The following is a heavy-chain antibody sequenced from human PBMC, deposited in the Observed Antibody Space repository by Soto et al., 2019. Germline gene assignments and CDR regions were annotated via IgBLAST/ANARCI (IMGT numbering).Heavy chain of an antibody. Sequence: EVQLVESGGGLVQPGGSLRLSCAASGFTVSSNYMSWVRQAPGKGLEWVSVIYSGGSTYYADSVKGRFTISRDNSKNTLHLQMNSLRAEDTAVYYCAREERSPIYYYYYMDVWGKGTTVTVSS. J-gene: IGHJ6*03. CDR1: GFTVSSNY. D-gene: IGHD1-1*01. V-gene: IGHV3-66*01. CDR3: AREERSPIYYYYYMDV. CDR2: IYSGGST.